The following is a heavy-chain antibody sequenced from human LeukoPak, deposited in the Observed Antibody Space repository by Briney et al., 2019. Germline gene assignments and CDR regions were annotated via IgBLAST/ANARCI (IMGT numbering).Heavy chain of an antibody. CDR1: GYTFTGNY. Sequence: ASVKVSCKASGYTFTGNYIHWVRQAPGQGLEWMGWINPNSGGTKYAQKFQGRVTMTRDTSITTAYMELSRLRSDDMAVYYCAGRAVEYNWNDFDFWGQGTLVTVSS. D-gene: IGHD1-1*01. CDR2: INPNSGGT. CDR3: AGRAVEYNWNDFDF. V-gene: IGHV1-2*02. J-gene: IGHJ4*02.